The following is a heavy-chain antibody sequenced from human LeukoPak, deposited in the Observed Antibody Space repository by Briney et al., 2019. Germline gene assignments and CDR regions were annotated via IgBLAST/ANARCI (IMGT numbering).Heavy chain of an antibody. CDR3: AREGLYGSGSSLIDY. Sequence: SETLSLTCTVSGYSISSGYYWSWIRQPPGKGLEWIGYIYYSGSTNYNPSLKSRVTISVDTSKNQFSLKLSSVTAADTAVYYCAREGLYGSGSSLIDYWGQGTLVTVSS. CDR1: GYSISSGYY. CDR2: IYYSGST. V-gene: IGHV4-61*01. D-gene: IGHD3-10*01. J-gene: IGHJ4*02.